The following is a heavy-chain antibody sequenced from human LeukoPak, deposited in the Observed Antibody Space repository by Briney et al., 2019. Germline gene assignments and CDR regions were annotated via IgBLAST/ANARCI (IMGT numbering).Heavy chain of an antibody. J-gene: IGHJ3*02. CDR3: ARKGLSAVAGAFDI. V-gene: IGHV4-4*07. D-gene: IGHD6-19*01. CDR2: IYTTGST. CDR1: GDSVTSYY. Sequence: PSETLSLTCTVSGDSVTSYYWSWIRQPAGKGLEWIGRIYTTGSTNYNPSLKNRVTLSMDASKKQFSLKLTSVTAADTAVYYCARKGLSAVAGAFDIRGQGTMVTVSS.